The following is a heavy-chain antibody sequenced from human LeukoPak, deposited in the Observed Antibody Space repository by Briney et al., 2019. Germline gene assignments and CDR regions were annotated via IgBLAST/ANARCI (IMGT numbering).Heavy chain of an antibody. Sequence: GGTLRLSCAASGFTFSSHGMNWVRQAPGKGLEWVSGISGSGGSTYYTASVKGRFTISGDNSKNTLYLQMNSLRAEDTAVYYCAKDSRGYQDYFDYWGQGTLVTVSS. D-gene: IGHD3-22*01. CDR1: GFTFSSHG. CDR2: ISGSGGST. V-gene: IGHV3-23*01. J-gene: IGHJ4*02. CDR3: AKDSRGYQDYFDY.